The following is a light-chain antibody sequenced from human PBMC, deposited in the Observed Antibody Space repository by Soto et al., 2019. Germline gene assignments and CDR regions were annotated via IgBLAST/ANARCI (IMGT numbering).Light chain of an antibody. CDR3: QQYGSTPLT. CDR2: DAS. CDR1: QSVKNNY. Sequence: EIVLKQSPDTLSLSPGERATLSCRASQSVKNNYLAWYQQKPGQAPRFLIYDASSRATGIPDRFSGSGSGTDFTLIISRLEPEDFAVYYCQQYGSTPLTFGGGTKVDIK. J-gene: IGKJ4*01. V-gene: IGKV3-20*01.